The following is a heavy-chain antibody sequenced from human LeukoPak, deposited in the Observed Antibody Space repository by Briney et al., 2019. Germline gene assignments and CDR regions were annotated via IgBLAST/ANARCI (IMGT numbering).Heavy chain of an antibody. D-gene: IGHD6-19*01. CDR3: ARGDSSGWYYFDY. CDR1: GFTFSIYA. CDR2: ISTGDST. Sequence: PGGSLRLSCAASGFTFSIYAMTWVRQAPGKGLEWISSISTGDSTYYADSVKGRFTISRDNSKNTLYLQMNSLRAEDTAVYYCARGDSSGWYYFDYWGQGTLVTVSS. V-gene: IGHV3-23*01. J-gene: IGHJ4*02.